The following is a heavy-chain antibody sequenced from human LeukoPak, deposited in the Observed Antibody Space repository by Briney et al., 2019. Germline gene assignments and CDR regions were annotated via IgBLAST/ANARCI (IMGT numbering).Heavy chain of an antibody. V-gene: IGHV3-23*01. CDR1: GFTFSSYA. J-gene: IGHJ4*02. D-gene: IGHD6-13*01. Sequence: GGSLRLSCAASGFTFSSYAMSWVRQAPGKGLEWVSAISGSGGSTYYADSVKGRFTISRDNSKNTLYLQMNSLRAEARAVYYCAMQGYSSSWYPFDYWGQGTLVTVSS. CDR2: ISGSGGST. CDR3: AMQGYSSSWYPFDY.